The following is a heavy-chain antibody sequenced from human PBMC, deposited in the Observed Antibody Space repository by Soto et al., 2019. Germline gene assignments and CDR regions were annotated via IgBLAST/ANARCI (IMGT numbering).Heavy chain of an antibody. CDR3: AREGGMATTDY. V-gene: IGHV3-30-3*01. D-gene: IGHD5-12*01. CDR2: ISYDGSNK. Sequence: VAVISYDGSNKYYADSVKGRFTISRDNSKNTLYLQMNSLRAEDTAVYYCAREGGMATTDYWGQGTLVTVSS. J-gene: IGHJ4*02.